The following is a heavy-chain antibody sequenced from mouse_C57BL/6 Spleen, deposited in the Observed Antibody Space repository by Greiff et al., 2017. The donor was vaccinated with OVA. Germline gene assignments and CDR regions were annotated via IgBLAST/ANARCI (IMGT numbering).Heavy chain of an antibody. CDR1: GYTFTSYW. CDR2: IDPSDSYT. CDR3: ARGAGTYAWFAY. D-gene: IGHD4-1*01. J-gene: IGHJ3*01. Sequence: VQLQQSGAELVKPGASVKLSCKASGYTFTSYWMQWVKQRPGQGLEWIGEIDPSDSYTNYNQKFKGKATLTVDTSSSTAYMQLSSLTSEDSAVYYCARGAGTYAWFAYWGQGTLVTVSA. V-gene: IGHV1-50*01.